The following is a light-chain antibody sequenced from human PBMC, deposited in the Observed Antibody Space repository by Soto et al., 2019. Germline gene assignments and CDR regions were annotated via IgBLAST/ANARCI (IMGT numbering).Light chain of an antibody. CDR2: KAS. J-gene: IGKJ4*01. CDR3: QQYDSYPLT. V-gene: IGKV1-5*03. CDR1: QSISIW. Sequence: DIQMTQSPSTLSASVIDIVTITFLASQSISIWLAWYQQKPGRAPKFLIYKASDLENGVPSRFSGSGSGTEFALTISSLQPDDFATYYCQQYDSYPLTFGGGTKVDIK.